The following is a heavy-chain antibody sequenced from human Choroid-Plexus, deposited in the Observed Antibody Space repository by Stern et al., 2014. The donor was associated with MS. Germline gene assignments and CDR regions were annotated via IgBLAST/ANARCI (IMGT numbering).Heavy chain of an antibody. CDR3: AKDRQYLTYF. CDR2: VSYDGSNK. D-gene: IGHD2/OR15-2a*01. CDR1: GFTFGSCA. V-gene: IGHV3-30*18. Sequence: VQLVESGGGVVQPGRPLRLSCVASGFTFGSCAMHWVRQAPGKGLECVAGVSYDGSNKYYADSVKGRFTISRDNSQNTLYMQMSSLRPEDTAVYYCAKDRQYLTYF. J-gene: IGHJ2*01.